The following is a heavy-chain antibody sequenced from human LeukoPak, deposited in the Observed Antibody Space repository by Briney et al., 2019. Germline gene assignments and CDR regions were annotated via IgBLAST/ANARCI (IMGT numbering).Heavy chain of an antibody. J-gene: IGHJ4*02. Sequence: PGRSLRLSCAASGFTFSSYGMHWVRQAPGKGLEWVAVISYDGSNKYYADSVKGRFTISRDNSKNTLYLQMNSLRAEDTAVYYCAKDYQYYDILTGPYYFDYWGQGTLVTVSS. CDR3: AKDYQYYDILTGPYYFDY. CDR1: GFTFSSYG. D-gene: IGHD3-9*01. V-gene: IGHV3-30*18. CDR2: ISYDGSNK.